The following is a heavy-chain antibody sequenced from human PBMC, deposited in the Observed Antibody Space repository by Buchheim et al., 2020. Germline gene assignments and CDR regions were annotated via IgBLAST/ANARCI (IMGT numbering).Heavy chain of an antibody. Sequence: QVQLQESGPGLVKPSQTLSLTCTVSGGSISSGGYYWNWIRQHPGKGLEWIGYIPYSGSSNYNPSFTSRVTISVDTSKNQFSLKLSSVTAADTAVYYCARSEHLVLGWFDPWGQGTL. J-gene: IGHJ5*02. CDR1: GGSISSGGYY. CDR3: ARSEHLVLGWFDP. CDR2: IPYSGSS. V-gene: IGHV4-31*03. D-gene: IGHD6-6*01.